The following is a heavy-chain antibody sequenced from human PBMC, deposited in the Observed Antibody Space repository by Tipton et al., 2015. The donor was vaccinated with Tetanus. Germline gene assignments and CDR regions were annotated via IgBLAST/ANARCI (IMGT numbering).Heavy chain of an antibody. CDR2: ISYDGNSE. J-gene: IGHJ4*02. Sequence: RSLRLSCAASRFTFSSYGMHWVRQAPGKGLEWVAVISYDGNSEYYADSVKGRFTISRDNSKNTLSLQMNSLRAEDTAAYYCTKARGLYNWTFCAYWGQETLVPVSS. D-gene: IGHD1-20*01. CDR1: RFTFSSYG. CDR3: TKARGLYNWTFCAY. V-gene: IGHV3-30*18.